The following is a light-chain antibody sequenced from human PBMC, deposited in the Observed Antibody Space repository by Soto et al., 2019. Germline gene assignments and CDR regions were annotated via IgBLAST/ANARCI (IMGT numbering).Light chain of an antibody. J-gene: IGLJ1*01. V-gene: IGLV1-40*01. CDR1: SSKIGAGYD. Sequence: QAVLTQPPSVSGAPGQRVTISCTGSSSKIGAGYDVHWYQQLPGTAPKLLIYANGNRPSGVPDRFSGSKSGTSASLAITGLQAEDEADYYCQSYDRSLSGYVLGTGTKVTVL. CDR2: ANG. CDR3: QSYDRSLSGYV.